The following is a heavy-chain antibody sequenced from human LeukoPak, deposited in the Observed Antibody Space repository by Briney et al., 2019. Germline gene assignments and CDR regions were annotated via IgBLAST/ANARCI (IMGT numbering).Heavy chain of an antibody. CDR3: ATFRGVIIGMDV. D-gene: IGHD3-10*01. V-gene: IGHV1-24*01. CDR1: GYTLTELS. J-gene: IGHJ6*02. Sequence: ASVKVSCTVSGYTLTELSMHWVRQAPGKGLEWMGGFDPEDGETIYAQKFQGRVTMTEDTSTDTAYMELSSLRSEDTAVYYCATFRGVIIGMDVWGQGTTVTVSS. CDR2: FDPEDGET.